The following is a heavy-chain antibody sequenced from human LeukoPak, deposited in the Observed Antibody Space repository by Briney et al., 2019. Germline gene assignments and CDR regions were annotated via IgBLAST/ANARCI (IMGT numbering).Heavy chain of an antibody. J-gene: IGHJ4*02. CDR2: INPNSGVT. D-gene: IGHD5-18*01. CDR3: AKDAYSGFSSSYNMDS. V-gene: IGHV1-2*02. CDR1: GYTFTGHY. Sequence: ASVKVSCKASGYTFTGHYLHWVRQAPGQGLEWMGWINPNSGVTNYAQKFQGRVTMTRDTSINTAYMELHSLTSDDTAIYYCAKDAYSGFSSSYNMDSWGQGTLVAVSS.